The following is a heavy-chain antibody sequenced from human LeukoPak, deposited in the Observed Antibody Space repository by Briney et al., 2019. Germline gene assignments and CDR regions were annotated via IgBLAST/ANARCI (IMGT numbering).Heavy chain of an antibody. CDR2: IYYSGST. Sequence: SETLSLTCTVSGGSISSSSYYWGWIRQPPGKGLEWIGSIYYSGSTHYNPSLKSRVTISVDTSKNQFSLKLSSVTAADTAVYYCARQHCSSTSCYDGAAFDIWGQGTMVTVSS. J-gene: IGHJ3*02. CDR1: GGSISSSSYY. D-gene: IGHD2-2*01. V-gene: IGHV4-39*01. CDR3: ARQHCSSTSCYDGAAFDI.